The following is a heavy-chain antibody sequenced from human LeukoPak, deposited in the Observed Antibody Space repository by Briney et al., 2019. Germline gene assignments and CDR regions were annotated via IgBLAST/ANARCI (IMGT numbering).Heavy chain of an antibody. CDR1: GYTFTSYG. D-gene: IGHD3-22*01. CDR3: ARDLPPPYDSSGYYSDHFDY. J-gene: IGHJ4*02. Sequence: ASVKVSCKASGYTFTSYGISWVRQAPGQGLEWMGWISAYNGNTNYAQKLQGRVTITTDTSTSTAYMELRSLRSDDTAVYYCARDLPPPYDSSGYYSDHFDYWGQGTLVTVSS. CDR2: ISAYNGNT. V-gene: IGHV1-18*01.